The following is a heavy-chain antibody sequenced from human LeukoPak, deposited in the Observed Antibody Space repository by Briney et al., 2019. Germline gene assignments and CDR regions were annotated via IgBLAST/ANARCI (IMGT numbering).Heavy chain of an antibody. V-gene: IGHV1-2*02. J-gene: IGHJ4*02. CDR2: INPNSGGT. CDR1: GYTFTGYY. Sequence: GASVKVSCKASGYTFTGYYMHWVRQAPGQGLEWMGWINPNSGGTNYAQKFQGRVTMTRDTSISTAYMELSRLRSDDTAVYYCARSPYDYVWGSYRYSFDYWGQGTLVTVSS. CDR3: ARSPYDYVWGSYRYSFDY. D-gene: IGHD3-16*02.